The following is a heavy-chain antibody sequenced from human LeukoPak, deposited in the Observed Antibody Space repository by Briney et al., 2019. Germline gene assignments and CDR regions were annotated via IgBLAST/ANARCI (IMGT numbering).Heavy chain of an antibody. CDR1: GLSVSNSY. V-gene: IGHV3-66*01. D-gene: IGHD3-10*01. J-gene: IGHJ4*02. CDR2: IYSGGTT. Sequence: GGSLRLSCAASGLSVSNSYISWVRQAPGKGLEWVSVIYSGGTTYYADSVKGRFAISRDNSKNMLYLQMNSLRAEDTAVYYCARAVGGDGSGSLWGPGTLVTVSS. CDR3: ARAVGGDGSGSL.